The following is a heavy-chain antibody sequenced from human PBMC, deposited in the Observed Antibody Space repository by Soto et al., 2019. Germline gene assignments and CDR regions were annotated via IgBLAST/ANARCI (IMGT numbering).Heavy chain of an antibody. CDR1: GFTFSSYA. V-gene: IGHV3-30-3*01. D-gene: IGHD3-10*01. J-gene: IGHJ1*01. Sequence: QVQLVESGGGVVQPRRSLRLSCAASGFTFSSYAMHWVRQAPGKGLEWVAVISYDGSNKYYADSVKGRFTISRDNSKNTLYLQMNSLRAEDTAVYYCARERARGYFQHWGQGTLVTVSS. CDR3: ARERARGYFQH. CDR2: ISYDGSNK.